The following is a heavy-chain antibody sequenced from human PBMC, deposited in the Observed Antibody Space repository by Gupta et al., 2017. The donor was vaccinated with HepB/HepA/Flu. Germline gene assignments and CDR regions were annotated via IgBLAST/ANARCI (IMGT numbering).Heavy chain of an antibody. CDR1: GFRFSSYA. Sequence: EVPLLESGGGLVQPGGSRRLSCVASGFRFSSYAMSWVRQAPGKGLEWVSAISGSGGRTYYADSLKGRFTISRDNSKNTLYLQMNSLRAEDTAIYYCANGKISNYYYYYGLDVWGQGTTVTVSS. J-gene: IGHJ6*02. D-gene: IGHD4-11*01. CDR3: ANGKISNYYYYYGLDV. V-gene: IGHV3-23*01. CDR2: ISGSGGRT.